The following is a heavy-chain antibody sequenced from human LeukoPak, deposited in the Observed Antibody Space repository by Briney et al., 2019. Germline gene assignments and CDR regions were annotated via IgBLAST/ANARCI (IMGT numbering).Heavy chain of an antibody. CDR3: ARESARGIYGLDV. CDR2: INFSSSYI. Sequence: GGSQRLSCAASGFTFSSYSMNWVRQAPGKGLEWVSCINFSSSYIYYADSVKGRFTVSRDNAKNSLYLQMNSLGAEDTAVYYCARESARGIYGLDVWGQGTTVTVSS. D-gene: IGHD3-16*01. CDR1: GFTFSSYS. V-gene: IGHV3-21*01. J-gene: IGHJ6*02.